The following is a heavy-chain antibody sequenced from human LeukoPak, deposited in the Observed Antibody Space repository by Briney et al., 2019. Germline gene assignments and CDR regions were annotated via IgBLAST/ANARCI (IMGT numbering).Heavy chain of an antibody. CDR2: IYTSATT. Sequence: SEXXSLTCTVSGGSISSGSYYWSWIRQPAGKGLEWIGRIYTSATTNYTPSLKSRVTISVDTSKNQFSLKLSSVTAADTAVYYCARAGMVYASYYYYYYMDVWGKGTTVTVSS. J-gene: IGHJ6*03. CDR3: ARAGMVYASYYYYYYMDV. D-gene: IGHD2-8*01. CDR1: GGSISSGSYY. V-gene: IGHV4-61*02.